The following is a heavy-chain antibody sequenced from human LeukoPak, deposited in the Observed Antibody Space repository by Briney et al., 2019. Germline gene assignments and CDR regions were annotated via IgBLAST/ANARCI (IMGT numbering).Heavy chain of an antibody. CDR2: ISGDGINT. CDR1: GFIFSRYA. Sequence: GGSLRLSCAASGFIFSRYAMSWLRQAPGKGLECVSAISGDGINTYYADSVRGRFTISKDISKSTLYLQMNSLRAEDTAVYYCAKDYGLGGGSCFDSWGQGTLVTASS. V-gene: IGHV3-23*01. J-gene: IGHJ4*02. CDR3: AKDYGLGGGSCFDS. D-gene: IGHD2-15*01.